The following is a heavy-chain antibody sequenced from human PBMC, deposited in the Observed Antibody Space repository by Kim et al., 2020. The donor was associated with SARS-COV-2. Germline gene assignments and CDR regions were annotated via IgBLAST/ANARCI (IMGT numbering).Heavy chain of an antibody. Sequence: GGSLRLSCAASGFTFSRYAVGWVRQAPGKGLEWVSTITTSDGRTDYADSVKGRFTISRDTLDLQMNSLRAEDTAVYYCAKDSRGLGTYFDSWGPGTLVTV. CDR1: GFTFSRYA. J-gene: IGHJ4*02. CDR2: ITTSDGRT. D-gene: IGHD1-1*01. CDR3: AKDSRGLGTYFDS. V-gene: IGHV3-23*01.